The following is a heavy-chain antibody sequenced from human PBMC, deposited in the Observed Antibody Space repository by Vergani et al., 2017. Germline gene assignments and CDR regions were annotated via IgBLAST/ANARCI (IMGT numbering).Heavy chain of an antibody. Sequence: QVQLVESGGGVVQPGRSLRLSCAASGFTFSSYGMHWVRQAPGKGLEWVAVIWYDGSNKYYADSVKGRFTISRDNSKNTLYLQVNSLRAEETAVYYCARDPIQGDFLYYYYSVMDVWGQGTTVTVSS. D-gene: IGHD2-21*01. CDR2: IWYDGSNK. CDR3: ARDPIQGDFLYYYYSVMDV. V-gene: IGHV3-33*01. CDR1: GFTFSSYG. J-gene: IGHJ6*02.